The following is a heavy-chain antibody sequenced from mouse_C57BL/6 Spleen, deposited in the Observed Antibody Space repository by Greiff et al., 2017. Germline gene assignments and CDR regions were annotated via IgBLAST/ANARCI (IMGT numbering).Heavy chain of an antibody. CDR1: GYTFTSYW. D-gene: IGHD1-2*01. Sequence: QVQLQQPGAELVKPGASVKLSCKASGYTFTSYWMQWVKQRPGQGLEWIGEIDPSDSYTNYNQKFKGKATLTVDPSSSTAYMQLSSLISEDSAVYYCARSLYGLYDMDYWGQGTSVTVSS. J-gene: IGHJ4*01. CDR3: ARSLYGLYDMDY. CDR2: IDPSDSYT. V-gene: IGHV1-50*01.